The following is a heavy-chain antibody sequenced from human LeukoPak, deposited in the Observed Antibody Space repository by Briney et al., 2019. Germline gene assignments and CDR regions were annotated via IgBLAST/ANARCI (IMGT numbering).Heavy chain of an antibody. D-gene: IGHD2-21*02. CDR2: ITRDSIYT. V-gene: IGHV3-21*01. J-gene: IGHJ6*03. CDR1: GFTFSNYN. CDR3: AKDQYFVTGYYYYMDV. Sequence: GGSLRLSCAASGFTFSNYNMNWVRQTPGKGLEWVSSITRDSIYTFYADSVKGRFTISRDNAKNSLYLQMNSLRAEDTAVYYCAKDQYFVTGYYYYMDVWGKGTTVTIPS.